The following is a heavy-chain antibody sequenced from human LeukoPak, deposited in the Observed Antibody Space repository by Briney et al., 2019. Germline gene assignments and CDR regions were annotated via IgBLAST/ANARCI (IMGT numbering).Heavy chain of an antibody. CDR1: GGTFSSYA. V-gene: IGHV1-69*13. CDR3: AREGWETSGWYRYYFDY. Sequence: ASVKVSCKASGGTFSSYAISWVRQAPGQGLEWMGGIIPNFGTANYAQKFQGRVTITADESTSTAYMELSSLRSEDTAVYYCAREGWETSGWYRYYFDYWGQGTLVTVSS. J-gene: IGHJ4*02. CDR2: IIPNFGTA. D-gene: IGHD6-19*01.